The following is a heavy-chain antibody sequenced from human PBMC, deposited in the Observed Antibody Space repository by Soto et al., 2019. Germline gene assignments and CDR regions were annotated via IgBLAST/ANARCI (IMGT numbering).Heavy chain of an antibody. V-gene: IGHV3-21*01. D-gene: IGHD6-13*01. CDR2: ISSSSSYI. CDR3: AREAYSSSSYYFDY. J-gene: IGHJ4*02. Sequence: GGSLRLSCAASGFTFSSYSMNWVRQAPGKGLEWVSSISSSSSYIYYADSVKGRFNISRDNAKNSLYLQMNSLRAEDTAVYYCAREAYSSSSYYFDYWGQGTLVTVSS. CDR1: GFTFSSYS.